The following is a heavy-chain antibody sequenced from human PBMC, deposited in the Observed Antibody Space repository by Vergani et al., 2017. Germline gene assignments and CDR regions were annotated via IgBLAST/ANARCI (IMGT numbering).Heavy chain of an antibody. D-gene: IGHD6-13*01. V-gene: IGHV4-39*02. CDR1: GGSISSSSYY. CDR3: AREAMRQQLVNPFDF. Sequence: QLQLQESGSGLVKPSETLSLTCTVSGGSISSSSYYWGWIRQPPGKGLEWIGSIYASGNTKYNPSLESRISMSVDTSKNQFSLNVRSVTAADTAIYYCAREAMRQQLVNPFDFWGQGSLVTVAS. J-gene: IGHJ4*02. CDR2: IYASGNT.